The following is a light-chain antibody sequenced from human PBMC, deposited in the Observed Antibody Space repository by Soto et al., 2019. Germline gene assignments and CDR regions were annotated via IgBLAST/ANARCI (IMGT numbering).Light chain of an antibody. CDR1: QSININ. V-gene: IGKV3-15*01. Sequence: DIVITHAPAKLYVSQLERANLSSMASQSININLAWYQQKPGQAPRLLIYGASTRATGLPARFSGSGSGTEFTLIISSLQSEDSAVYYCQKYDNWPINCGKGQRREIK. CDR3: QKYDNWPIN. CDR2: GAS. J-gene: IGKJ5*01.